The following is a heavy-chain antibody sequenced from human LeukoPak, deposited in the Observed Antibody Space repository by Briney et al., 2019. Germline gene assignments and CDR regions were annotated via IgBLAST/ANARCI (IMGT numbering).Heavy chain of an antibody. CDR2: ISGSGGST. CDR3: ARFGFLPRYYYGSGSYYIFDY. V-gene: IGHV3-23*01. Sequence: GGSLRLSCAASGFTFSSYAMSWVRQAPGKGLEWVSAISGSGGSTYYADSVKGRFTISRDNSKNTLYLQMNSLRAEDTAVYYCARFGFLPRYYYGSGSYYIFDYWGQGTLVTVSS. J-gene: IGHJ4*02. CDR1: GFTFSSYA. D-gene: IGHD3-10*01.